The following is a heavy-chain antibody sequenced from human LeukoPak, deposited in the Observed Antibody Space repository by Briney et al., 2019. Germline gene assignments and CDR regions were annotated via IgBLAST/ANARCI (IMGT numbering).Heavy chain of an antibody. CDR3: ARKSHCSSTSCYLVGWFDP. Sequence: KPSETLSLTCAVYGGSFSGYYWSWIRQPPGKGLEWIGEINHSGSTNYNPSLKSRVTISVDTSKNQFSLKLSSVTAADTAVYYCARKSHCSSTSCYLVGWFDPWGQGTLVTVSS. V-gene: IGHV4-34*01. D-gene: IGHD2-2*01. CDR2: INHSGST. CDR1: GGSFSGYY. J-gene: IGHJ5*02.